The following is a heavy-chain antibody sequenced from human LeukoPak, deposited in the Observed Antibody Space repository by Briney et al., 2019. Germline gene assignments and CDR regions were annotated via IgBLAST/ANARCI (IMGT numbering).Heavy chain of an antibody. J-gene: IGHJ6*03. CDR3: AKYLAYCSSTSCSTRGYYMDV. CDR2: IYSGGST. D-gene: IGHD2-2*01. Sequence: PGGSLRLYCAASGFTVSSNYMSWVRQTPGKGLEWVSVIYSGGSTYYADSVKGRFTISRDNSKNTLYLQMNSLRAEDTAVYYCAKYLAYCSSTSCSTRGYYMDVWGKGTTVTVSS. V-gene: IGHV3-53*05. CDR1: GFTVSSNY.